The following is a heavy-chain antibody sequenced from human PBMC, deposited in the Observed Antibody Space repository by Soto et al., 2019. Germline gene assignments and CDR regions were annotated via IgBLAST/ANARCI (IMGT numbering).Heavy chain of an antibody. CDR1: GGTFGSNA. CDR3: AREGYTFGPGEVRGAFDI. D-gene: IGHD1-1*01. J-gene: IGHJ3*02. V-gene: IGHV1-69*15. Sequence: KVSCKASGGTFGSNAISWVRQAPGQGLEWMGNIIPIFGTINNAQKFQGRVTITADESTNTAYMELSSLRSEDTAVYYCAREGYTFGPGEVRGAFDIWGQGTMGTVS. CDR2: IIPIFGTI.